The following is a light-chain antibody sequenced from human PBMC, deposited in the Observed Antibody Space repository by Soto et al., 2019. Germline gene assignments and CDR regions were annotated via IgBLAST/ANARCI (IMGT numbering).Light chain of an antibody. CDR1: SSDVAGYNY. J-gene: IGLJ1*01. Sequence: QSALTQPASVSGSPEQSITISCTGTSSDVAGYNYVSWYQQHPGKAPKLMIYDVSNRPSGVSNRFSGSKSGNTASLTISGLQAEDEADYYCSSYTSSGTLEVFGTGTKLTVL. CDR3: SSYTSSGTLEV. V-gene: IGLV2-14*01. CDR2: DVS.